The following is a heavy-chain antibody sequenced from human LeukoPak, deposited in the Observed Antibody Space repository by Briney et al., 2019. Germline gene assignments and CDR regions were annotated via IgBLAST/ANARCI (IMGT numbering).Heavy chain of an antibody. CDR2: ISGSGGST. Sequence: GGSLRLSCEGSGFPFGSYVMSWVRQAPGKGLEWVSAISGSGGSTYYADSVKGRSTISRDNSKNTLYLQMNSLRAEDTAVYYCAKSQSRYSSGWYGYWGQGTLVTVSS. V-gene: IGHV3-23*01. CDR3: AKSQSRYSSGWYGY. J-gene: IGHJ4*02. D-gene: IGHD6-19*01. CDR1: GFPFGSYV.